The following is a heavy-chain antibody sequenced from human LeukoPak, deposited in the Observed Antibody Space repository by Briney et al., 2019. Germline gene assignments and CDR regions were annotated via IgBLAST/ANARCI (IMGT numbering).Heavy chain of an antibody. V-gene: IGHV3-13*01. D-gene: IGHD1-26*01. CDR1: ALTVSTYA. CDR3: ARQMQSHGNFDS. CDR2: LGIAGDT. Sequence: GGSLRLSCAASALTVSTYAMHWVRQPIGKGLEWVSALGIAGDTFYPGSVKGRFTISRENARNSLYLQMNSLRAEDTAMYYCARQMQSHGNFDSWGQGTLVTVSS. J-gene: IGHJ4*02.